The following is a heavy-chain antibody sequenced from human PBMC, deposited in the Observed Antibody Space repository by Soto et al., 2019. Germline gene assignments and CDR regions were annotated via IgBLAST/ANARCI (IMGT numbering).Heavy chain of an antibody. Sequence: QVQLVESGGGVVQPGRSLRLSCAASGFTFSSYGMHWVRQAPGKGLEWVAVISYDGSNKYYADSVKGRFTISRDNSKNTLYLQMNSLRAEDTAVYYCAKDRSPNYSNYVFGYWGQGTLVTVSS. J-gene: IGHJ4*02. CDR3: AKDRSPNYSNYVFGY. V-gene: IGHV3-30*18. CDR2: ISYDGSNK. D-gene: IGHD4-4*01. CDR1: GFTFSSYG.